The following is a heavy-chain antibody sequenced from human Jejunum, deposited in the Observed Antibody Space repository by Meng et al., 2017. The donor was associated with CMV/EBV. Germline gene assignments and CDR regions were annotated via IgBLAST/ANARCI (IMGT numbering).Heavy chain of an antibody. CDR1: FTVSTYS. V-gene: IGHV3-21*05. Sequence: FTVSTYSMHWVRQAPGKGLEWVSYISSDSNYIYYGDSVKGRFTVSRDNAKNSLYLQMNSLRAEDTALYYCARDPTRYGSGSYYLDNWGQDTLVTVSS. J-gene: IGHJ1*01. D-gene: IGHD3-10*01. CDR2: ISSDSNYI. CDR3: ARDPTRYGSGSYYLDN.